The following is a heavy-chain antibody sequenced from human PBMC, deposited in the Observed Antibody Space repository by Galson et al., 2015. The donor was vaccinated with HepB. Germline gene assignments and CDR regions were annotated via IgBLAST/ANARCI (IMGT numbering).Heavy chain of an antibody. V-gene: IGHV3-23*01. CDR1: GFTFNTYA. Sequence: SLRLSCAASGFTFNTYAVSWVRQAPGKGLEWVSVISGSGGDTHYTDSVKGRFTISRDNSKNTLYLQMNNLRAEDTAVYYCAREPPPPSEYKDSSGYYLSYWGQGTLVTVSS. D-gene: IGHD3-22*01. CDR2: ISGSGGDT. CDR3: AREPPPPSEYKDSSGYYLSY. J-gene: IGHJ4*02.